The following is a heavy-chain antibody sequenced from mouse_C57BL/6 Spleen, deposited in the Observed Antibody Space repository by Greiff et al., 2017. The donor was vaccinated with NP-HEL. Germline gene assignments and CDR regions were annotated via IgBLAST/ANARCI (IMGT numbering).Heavy chain of an antibody. CDR3: ARDRGLLRTFDY. CDR1: GFTFSSYA. J-gene: IGHJ2*01. CDR2: ISDGGSYT. Sequence: DVMLVESGGGLVKPGGSLKLSCAASGFTFSSYAMSWVRQTPEKRLEWVATISDGGSYTYYPDNVKGRFTISRDNAKNNLYLQMSHLKSEDTAMYYCARDRGLLRTFDYWGQGTTLTVSS. D-gene: IGHD1-1*01. V-gene: IGHV5-4*01.